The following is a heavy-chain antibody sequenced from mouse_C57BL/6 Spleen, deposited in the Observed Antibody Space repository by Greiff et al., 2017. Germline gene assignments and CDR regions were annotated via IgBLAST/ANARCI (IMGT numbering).Heavy chain of an antibody. D-gene: IGHD2-4*01. Sequence: VKLVESGPGLVQPSQSLSITCTVSGFSLTSYGVHWVRQPPGKGLEWLGVIWSGGSTDYNAAFISRLSISKDNSKSQVFFKMNSLQADDTAIYYCAKKYDYPYYAMDYWGQGTSVTVSS. V-gene: IGHV2-4*01. CDR1: GFSLTSYG. CDR3: AKKYDYPYYAMDY. J-gene: IGHJ4*01. CDR2: IWSGGST.